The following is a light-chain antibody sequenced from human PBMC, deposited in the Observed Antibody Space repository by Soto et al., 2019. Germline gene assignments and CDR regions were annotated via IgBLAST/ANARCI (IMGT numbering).Light chain of an antibody. V-gene: IGKV3-20*01. CDR3: QQCCISPPT. J-gene: IGKJ1*01. Sequence: EIVLTQSPGTLSLSPGERATLSCRTSQSVSSSHLVWYQQKPGQPPRLLIYGASSRATDILDRFSGSGSGTDFTLTISRLEPEDFAVYYCQQCCISPPTFGQGTKVEIK. CDR2: GAS. CDR1: QSVSSSH.